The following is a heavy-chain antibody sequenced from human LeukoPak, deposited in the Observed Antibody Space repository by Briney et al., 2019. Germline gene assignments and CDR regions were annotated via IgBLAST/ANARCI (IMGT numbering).Heavy chain of an antibody. Sequence: PGGSLRLSCAASGFTFTSYSMNWVRQAPGKGLEWVSVIYSGGSTDYADSVKGRFTISRDNSKNTLYLQMNSLRAEDTAVYYCAGYIYYDSSGYYIPAWGQGTLVTVSS. D-gene: IGHD3-22*01. CDR3: AGYIYYDSSGYYIPA. CDR2: IYSGGST. V-gene: IGHV3-53*01. CDR1: GFTFTSYS. J-gene: IGHJ5*02.